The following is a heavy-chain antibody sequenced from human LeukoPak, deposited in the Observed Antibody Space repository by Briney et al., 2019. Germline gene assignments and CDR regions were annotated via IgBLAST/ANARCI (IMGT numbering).Heavy chain of an antibody. J-gene: IGHJ4*02. V-gene: IGHV4-59*08. CDR2: ISYSGST. D-gene: IGHD6-13*01. Sequence: KPSETLSLTCTVSGGSISSYYWSWIRQPPGKRLEWIGYISYSGSTKYNPSLKSRVTISVDTSKNQFSLKLSSVTAADTAVYYCARQLGSSSSFYFDYWGQGTLVTVSS. CDR1: GGSISSYY. CDR3: ARQLGSSSSFYFDY.